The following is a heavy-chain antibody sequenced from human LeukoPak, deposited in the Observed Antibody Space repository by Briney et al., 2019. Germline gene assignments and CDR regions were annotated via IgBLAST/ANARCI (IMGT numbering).Heavy chain of an antibody. Sequence: AASVKVPCKASGYTFTGYYMHWVRQAPGQGLEWMGWINPNSGGTNYAQKFQGRVTMTRDTSISTAYMELSRLRSDDTAVYYCARALYPDCSSTSCYGGPDYWGQGTLVTVSS. J-gene: IGHJ4*02. CDR2: INPNSGGT. D-gene: IGHD2-2*01. CDR3: ARALYPDCSSTSCYGGPDY. V-gene: IGHV1-2*02. CDR1: GYTFTGYY.